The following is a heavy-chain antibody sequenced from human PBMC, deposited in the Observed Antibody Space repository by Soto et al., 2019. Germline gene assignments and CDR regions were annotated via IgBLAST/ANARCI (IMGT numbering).Heavy chain of an antibody. J-gene: IGHJ4*02. V-gene: IGHV3-30*03. D-gene: IGHD6-6*01. CDR3: ARGTIVARQHLDY. CDR2: ISIRGGDE. Sequence: QVQLVESGGGVVQPGKSLGLSCAASGFTFSSYAMHWARQAPGKGLEWVTVISIRGGDEYYAESVRCRFTISRDDSKNTLYLQMDSLRVEDTAVYYCARGTIVARQHLDYWGQGTLVTVSS. CDR1: GFTFSSYA.